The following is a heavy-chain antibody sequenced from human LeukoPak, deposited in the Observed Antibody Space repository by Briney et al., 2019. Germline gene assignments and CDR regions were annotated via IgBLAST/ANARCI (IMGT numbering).Heavy chain of an antibody. CDR2: IYYSGST. CDR3: AREFGSSSWYS. V-gene: IGHV4-39*07. D-gene: IGHD6-13*01. CDR1: GGSISSSSYY. J-gene: IGHJ5*02. Sequence: SETLSLTCTVSGGSISSSSYYWGWIRQPPGKGLEWIGSIYYSGSTYYNPSLKSRVTISVDTSKNQFSLKLSSVTAADTAVYYCAREFGSSSWYSWGQGTLVTVSS.